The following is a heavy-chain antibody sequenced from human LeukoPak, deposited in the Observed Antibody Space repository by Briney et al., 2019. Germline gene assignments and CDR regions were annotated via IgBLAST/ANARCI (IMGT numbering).Heavy chain of an antibody. CDR3: ARDQRRYCSSTSCYSFDY. CDR1: GFTFSSYA. CDR2: ISYDGSNK. V-gene: IGHV3-30*04. J-gene: IGHJ4*02. D-gene: IGHD2-2*01. Sequence: GRSLRLSCAASGFTFSSYAMHWVRQAPGKGLERVAVISYDGSNKYYADSVKGRFTISRDNSKNTLYLQMNSLRAEDTAVYYCARDQRRYCSSTSCYSFDYWGQGTLVTVSS.